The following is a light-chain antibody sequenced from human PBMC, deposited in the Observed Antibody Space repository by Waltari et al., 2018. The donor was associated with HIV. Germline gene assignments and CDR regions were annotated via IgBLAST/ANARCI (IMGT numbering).Light chain of an antibody. Sequence: EIVLTPSPGTPSLSPGERATLSCRASQSVSNNYLAWYQQKPGQAPRLLIYNTYNRATGIPDRFSGSGSGTDFTLTISRLEPEDFAIYYCQQYGSAPPITFGGGTKVEIK. CDR2: NTY. CDR1: QSVSNNY. J-gene: IGKJ4*01. V-gene: IGKV3-20*01. CDR3: QQYGSAPPIT.